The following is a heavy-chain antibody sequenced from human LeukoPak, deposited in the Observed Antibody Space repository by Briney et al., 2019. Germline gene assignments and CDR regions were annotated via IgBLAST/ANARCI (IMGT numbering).Heavy chain of an antibody. CDR2: IIPIFGTA. J-gene: IGHJ4*02. Sequence: GASVKVSCKASGYTFTSYAISWVRQAPGQGLEWMGGIIPIFGTANYAQKFQGRVTITADESTSTAYMELSSLRSEDTAVYYCASAATRQQLVSFDYWGQGTLVTVSS. D-gene: IGHD6-13*01. V-gene: IGHV1-69*13. CDR3: ASAATRQQLVSFDY. CDR1: GYTFTSYA.